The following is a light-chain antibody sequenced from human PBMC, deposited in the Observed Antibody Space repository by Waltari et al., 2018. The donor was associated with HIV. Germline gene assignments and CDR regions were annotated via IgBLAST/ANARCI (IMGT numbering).Light chain of an antibody. CDR2: EVS. V-gene: IGLV2-23*02. J-gene: IGLJ3*02. CDR1: SSDVGSYNL. Sequence: QSALTQPASVSGSPGQSTTISCTGTSSDVGSYNLVSWYQQHPGTSPKLMLYEVSKRPSGVSNRFSGSKSGNTASLTISGLQAEDEADYYCCSYAGSSTLVFGGGTKLTVL. CDR3: CSYAGSSTLV.